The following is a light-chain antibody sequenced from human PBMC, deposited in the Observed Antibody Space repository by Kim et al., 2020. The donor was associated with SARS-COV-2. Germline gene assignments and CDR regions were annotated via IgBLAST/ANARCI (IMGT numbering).Light chain of an antibody. Sequence: GQKVTISCSGSTSDIGNNYVSWYQQLPGTAPKLLIYDNNKRPSGIPDRFSGSKSGTSAALDITELQTGDEADYYCGTWDTSLTVGVFGGGTKLIVL. J-gene: IGLJ3*02. V-gene: IGLV1-51*01. CDR1: TSDIGNNY. CDR3: GTWDTSLTVGV. CDR2: DNN.